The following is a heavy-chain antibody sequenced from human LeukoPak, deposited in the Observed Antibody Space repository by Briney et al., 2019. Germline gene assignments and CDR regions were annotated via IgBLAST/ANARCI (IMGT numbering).Heavy chain of an antibody. CDR2: INSDGSST. CDR3: ARDRDVGDFDY. V-gene: IGHV3-74*01. D-gene: IGHD3-16*01. CDR1: GFTFSSYW. Sequence: PGGSLRLSCAASGFTFSSYWMHWVRQAPGKGLVWLSRINSDGSSTSYADSVEGRFTISRDNAKNTLYLQMNSLRAEDTAVYYCARDRDVGDFDYWGQGTLVTVSS. J-gene: IGHJ4*02.